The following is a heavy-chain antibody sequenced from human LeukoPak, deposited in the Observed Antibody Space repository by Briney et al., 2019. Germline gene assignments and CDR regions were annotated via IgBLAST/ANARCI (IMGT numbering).Heavy chain of an antibody. D-gene: IGHD4/OR15-4a*01. J-gene: IGHJ4*02. V-gene: IGHV3-53*01. CDR2: IYSGST. Sequence: GGSLRLSCTVSGFTVSSNSMSWVRQAPGKGLEWVSFIYSGSTHYSDSVKGRFTISRDNSKNALYLQMNSLRAEDTAVYYCARRAGAYSHPYDYWGQGTLVTVSS. CDR1: GFTVSSNS. CDR3: ARRAGAYSHPYDY.